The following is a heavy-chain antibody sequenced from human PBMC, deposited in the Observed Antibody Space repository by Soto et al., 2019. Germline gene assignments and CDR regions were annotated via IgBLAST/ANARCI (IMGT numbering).Heavy chain of an antibody. CDR3: AKDTEGGSGSYYNPYFDY. Sequence: GRSLRLSCAASGFTFSSYGMHWVRQTPGKGLEWVAVISYDGSNKYYADSVKGRFTISRDNSKNTLYLQMNSLRAEDTAVYYCAKDTEGGSGSYYNPYFDYWGQGTLVTVSS. CDR1: GFTFSSYG. D-gene: IGHD3-10*01. J-gene: IGHJ4*02. CDR2: ISYDGSNK. V-gene: IGHV3-30*18.